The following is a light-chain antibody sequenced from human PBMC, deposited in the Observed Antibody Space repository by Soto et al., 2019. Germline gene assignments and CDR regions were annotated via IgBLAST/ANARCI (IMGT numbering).Light chain of an antibody. J-gene: IGKJ1*01. CDR1: QTIRTS. CDR3: QQTYATPPT. V-gene: IGKV1-39*01. CDR2: AAS. Sequence: DIQMTQSPSSLSASVGDRDILTCRASQTIRTSLNWYQQMPGKAPKLLIYAASTLHSGVPSRFSGSGSGTDFTLSISNLQPEDFATYFCQQTYATPPTFGQGTKVEI.